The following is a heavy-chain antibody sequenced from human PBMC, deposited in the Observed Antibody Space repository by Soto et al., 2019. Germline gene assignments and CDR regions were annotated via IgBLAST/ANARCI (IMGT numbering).Heavy chain of an antibody. J-gene: IGHJ4*02. CDR3: ARRYNLGRGYFDY. CDR2: IYYSGST. V-gene: IGHV4-61*01. D-gene: IGHD1-20*01. CDR1: GGSVSSGSYY. Sequence: SETLSLTCTVSGGSVSSGSYYWSWIRQPPGKGLEWIGYIYYSGSTNYNPSLKSRVTISVDTSKIQYSLKLSSVTAADTAVYYCARRYNLGRGYFDYWGQGTMVTVSS.